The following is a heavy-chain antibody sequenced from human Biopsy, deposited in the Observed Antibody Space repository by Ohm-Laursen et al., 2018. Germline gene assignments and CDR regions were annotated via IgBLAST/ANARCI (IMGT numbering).Heavy chain of an antibody. D-gene: IGHD4-17*01. V-gene: IGHV3-23*01. CDR2: LAFSSGRT. CDR1: GFDFRNYD. J-gene: IGHJ4*02. Sequence: SLRLSCSAPGFDFRNYDLTWIRQAPGKGLEWVASLAFSSGRTYYADSVKGRFTISRDDSQNTPYLQMDSLRVADTAVYHCAKYQLPATATSILDYWGQGALVTVSS. CDR3: AKYQLPATATSILDY.